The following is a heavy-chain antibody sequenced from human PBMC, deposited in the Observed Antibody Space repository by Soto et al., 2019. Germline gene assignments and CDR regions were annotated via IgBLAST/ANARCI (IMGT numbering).Heavy chain of an antibody. J-gene: IGHJ4*02. Sequence: GGSLRLSCAASGFTFSDYYMSWIRQAPGKGLEWVSYISSSSYTNYADSVKGRFTISRDNAKNSLYLQMNSLRAEDTAVYYCARDSLLWFGELWGFDYWGQGTLVTVSS. CDR1: GFTFSDYY. CDR2: ISSSSYT. CDR3: ARDSLLWFGELWGFDY. V-gene: IGHV3-11*05. D-gene: IGHD3-10*01.